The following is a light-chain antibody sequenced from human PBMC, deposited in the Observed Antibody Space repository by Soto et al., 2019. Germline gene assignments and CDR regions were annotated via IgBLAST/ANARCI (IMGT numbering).Light chain of an antibody. J-gene: IGLJ1*01. V-gene: IGLV2-14*01. Sequence: QSALTQPASVSGSPGQSVTISCTGTSSDVGGYDYVSWYQQHPGTAPKLILYEVNNRPSGVSNRFSGSKSGNTASLNISGLQTEDEANYYCTAYTTSNTLIFGTGTKLTVL. CDR3: TAYTTSNTLI. CDR2: EVN. CDR1: SSDVGGYDY.